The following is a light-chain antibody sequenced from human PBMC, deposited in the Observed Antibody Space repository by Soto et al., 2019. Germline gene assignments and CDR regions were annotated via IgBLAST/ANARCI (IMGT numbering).Light chain of an antibody. Sequence: QSVLTQPPSASGSPGQSVSISCTGTRSDVGGYNYVSWYQQHPGRAPKLMIYEVSKRPSGVPDRFSGSKSGSTASLTVSGLQAEDEADYYCSSYAGSDKWVLFGGGTKLTVL. CDR3: SSYAGSDKWVL. CDR1: RSDVGGYNY. V-gene: IGLV2-8*01. CDR2: EVS. J-gene: IGLJ2*01.